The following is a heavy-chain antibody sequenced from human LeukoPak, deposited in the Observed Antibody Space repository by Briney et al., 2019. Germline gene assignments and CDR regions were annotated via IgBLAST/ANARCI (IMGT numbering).Heavy chain of an antibody. CDR1: AGSISSSSYY. CDR3: ARHERRAVEFFDY. D-gene: IGHD6-19*01. J-gene: IGHJ4*02. V-gene: IGHV4-39*01. CDR2: IYCSGST. Sequence: SETLSLTCCVSAGSISSSSYYWGWRRQAPGKGLEWGGSIYCSGSTYYIPSLKSRVTLSVDTSKSQFSLKLSSVTAADMAVYYCARHERRAVEFFDYWGQGTLVTVSS.